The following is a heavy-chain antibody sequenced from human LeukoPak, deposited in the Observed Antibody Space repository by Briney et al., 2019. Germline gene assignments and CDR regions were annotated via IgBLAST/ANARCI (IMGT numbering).Heavy chain of an antibody. J-gene: IGHJ3*02. CDR3: ARGIAAAWERAFVDI. Sequence: SETLSLTRIVSGGSISSDYWGWIRQPAGKGLEWIGRIYSSGSTDYNPSLKSRVTMSVDTSKNHCSLKLSSVTAADTAVYYCARGIAAAWERAFVDIWGRGTMVTVSS. CDR1: GGSISSDY. CDR2: IYSSGST. D-gene: IGHD6-13*01. V-gene: IGHV4-4*07.